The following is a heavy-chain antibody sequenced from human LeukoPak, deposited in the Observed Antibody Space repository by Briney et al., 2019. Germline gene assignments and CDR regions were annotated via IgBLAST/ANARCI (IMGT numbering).Heavy chain of an antibody. V-gene: IGHV1-18*01. J-gene: IGHJ4*02. Sequence: ASVKVSCKASGYTFTSYGISWVRQAPGQGLEWMGWISAYNGNTNHAQKLQGRVTMTTDTSTSTAYMELRSLRSDDTAVYYCARSRADYDYVWGSYRYTGLVEAYFDYWGQGTLVTVSS. CDR1: GYTFTSYG. CDR2: ISAYNGNT. CDR3: ARSRADYDYVWGSYRYTGLVEAYFDY. D-gene: IGHD3-16*02.